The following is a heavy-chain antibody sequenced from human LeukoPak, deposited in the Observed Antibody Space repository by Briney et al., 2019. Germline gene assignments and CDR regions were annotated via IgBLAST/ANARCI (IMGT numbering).Heavy chain of an antibody. CDR3: ARGRTSLTAWFVP. CDR1: GYTFTDYY. J-gene: IGHJ5*02. CDR2: IDPNSGAT. V-gene: IGHV1-2*06. D-gene: IGHD4-11*01. Sequence: ASVKVSCKASGYTFTDYYMHWVRQAPGQGLEWMGRIDPNSGATDSAQKFQGRVTVTRDTSLNTVYMELSRLTSDDTAVYYCARGRTSLTAWFVPWGQGTLVTVSS.